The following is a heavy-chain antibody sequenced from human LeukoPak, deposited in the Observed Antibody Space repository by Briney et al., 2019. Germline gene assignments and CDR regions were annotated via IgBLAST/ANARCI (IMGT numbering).Heavy chain of an antibody. V-gene: IGHV1-24*01. CDR3: ARDVYPDSSSSGGGAFDI. CDR1: GYTLTELS. CDR2: FDPEDGET. J-gene: IGHJ3*02. Sequence: ASVKVSCKVSGYTLTELSMHWVRQAPGKWLEWMGGFDPEDGETIYAQKFQGRVTMTEDTSTDTAYMELSSLRSEDTAVYYCARDVYPDSSSSGGGAFDIWGQGTMVTVSS. D-gene: IGHD6-6*01.